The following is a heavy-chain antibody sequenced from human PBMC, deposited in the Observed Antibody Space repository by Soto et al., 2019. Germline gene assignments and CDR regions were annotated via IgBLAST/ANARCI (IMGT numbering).Heavy chain of an antibody. CDR2: IYYSGST. J-gene: IGHJ5*02. D-gene: IGHD3-3*01. Sequence: SETLSLTCTVSGGSISSYYWSWIRQPPGKGLEWIGYIYYSGSTNYNPSLKSRVTISVDTSKNQFSLKLSSVTAADTAVYYCARVDDFWSGFPFDPWGQGTLVTVSS. CDR3: ARVDDFWSGFPFDP. V-gene: IGHV4-59*12. CDR1: GGSISSYY.